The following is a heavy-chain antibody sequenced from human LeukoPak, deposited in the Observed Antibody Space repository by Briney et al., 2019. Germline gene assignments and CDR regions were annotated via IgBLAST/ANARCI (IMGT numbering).Heavy chain of an antibody. V-gene: IGHV3-11*01. CDR3: ASQRSRMVYAIRDY. J-gene: IGHJ4*02. CDR2: ISSSGSTI. Sequence: GGSLRLSCAASGFTFSDYYMSWIRQAPGKGLEWVSYISSSGSTIYYADSVKGRFTISRDNAKNSLYLQMNSLRAEDTAVYYCASQRSRMVYAIRDYWGQGTLVTVSS. D-gene: IGHD2-8*01. CDR1: GFTFSDYY.